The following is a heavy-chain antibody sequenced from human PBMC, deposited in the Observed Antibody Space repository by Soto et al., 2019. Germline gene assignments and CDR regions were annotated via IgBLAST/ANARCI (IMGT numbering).Heavy chain of an antibody. CDR2: INHSGST. CDR3: ARVGPLPWYSGSYYSFDY. CDR1: GGSFSGYY. D-gene: IGHD1-26*01. Sequence: PSETLSLTCAVYGGSFSGYYWSWIRQPPGKGLEWIGEINHSGSTNYNPSLKSRVTISVDTSKNQFPLKLSSVTAADTAVYYCARVGPLPWYSGSYYSFDYWGQGTMVTVSS. J-gene: IGHJ4*02. V-gene: IGHV4-34*01.